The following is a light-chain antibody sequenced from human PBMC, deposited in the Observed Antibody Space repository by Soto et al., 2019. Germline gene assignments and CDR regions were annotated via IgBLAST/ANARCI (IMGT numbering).Light chain of an antibody. CDR3: QHYHTYSRT. J-gene: IGKJ1*01. Sequence: DIQLTQSPSTVSASVGDRITITFRASQSINTWLAWYRQRPGEAPQLLIYDGSTLAMGVPSRFSGSGSGTDFTLAISRLQPDYFATFYGQHYHTYSRTFGQGTKVEVK. V-gene: IGKV1-5*01. CDR1: QSINTW. CDR2: DGS.